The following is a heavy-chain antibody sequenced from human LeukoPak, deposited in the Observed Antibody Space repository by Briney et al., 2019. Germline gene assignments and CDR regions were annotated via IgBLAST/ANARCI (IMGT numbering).Heavy chain of an antibody. J-gene: IGHJ4*02. V-gene: IGHV4-4*02. D-gene: IGHD1-1*01. CDR1: GGSISSSNW. CDR3: ARVNINNWHSCDY. CDR2: IYHSGST. Sequence: PSETLSLTCAVSGGSISSSNWWSWVHQPPGKGLEWIGEIYHSGSTNYNPSLKSRVTISVDKSRNHFSLNLSSVTAADTAVYYCARVNINNWHSCDYWGQGTLVTVSS.